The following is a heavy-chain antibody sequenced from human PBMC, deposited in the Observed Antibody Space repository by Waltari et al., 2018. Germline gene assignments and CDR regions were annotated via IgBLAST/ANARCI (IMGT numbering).Heavy chain of an antibody. V-gene: IGHV3-33*03. CDR1: GFSLSNYG. Sequence: QVQLVESGGGVVQPGRSRRLPWVASGFSLSNYGMHWVRQTPGRGMEWVALTWSDGSVEYYADSVRGRFTVSRDNSKNILYLDMDSLRVDDTATYYCAKDAFGNTYLDYWGQGTLVTVSS. CDR2: TWSDGSVE. D-gene: IGHD3-10*01. CDR3: AKDAFGNTYLDY. J-gene: IGHJ4*02.